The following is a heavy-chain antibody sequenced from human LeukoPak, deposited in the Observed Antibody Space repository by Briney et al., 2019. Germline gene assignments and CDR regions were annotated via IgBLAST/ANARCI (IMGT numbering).Heavy chain of an antibody. D-gene: IGHD5-18*01. CDR3: ARDLIGYSYGYWTDY. CDR1: GFTFSNYG. V-gene: IGHV3-48*02. J-gene: IGHJ4*02. CDR2: IGTTVATI. Sequence: GGSLRLSCAGSGFTFSNYGMNWVRQAPGKGLEWIPYIGTTVATIYYADSVKGRFTISRDNAKNLLYLQMNSLRDEDTAVYYCARDLIGYSYGYWTDYWGQGTLVTVSS.